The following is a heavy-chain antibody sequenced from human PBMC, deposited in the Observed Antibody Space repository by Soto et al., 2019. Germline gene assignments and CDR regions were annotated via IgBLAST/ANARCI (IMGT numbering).Heavy chain of an antibody. J-gene: IGHJ6*02. V-gene: IGHV3-9*01. CDR1: GFTFDDYA. CDR2: INWNSGSI. CDR3: AKEKGFGGVRKGMDV. D-gene: IGHD3-16*01. Sequence: EVQLVESGGGLVQPGRSLRLSCAASGFTFDDYAMHWVRQAPGKGLEWVSGINWNSGSIGYADSVKGRFTISRDKAKNSLYLQLHSLRTEATALYDCAKEKGFGGVRKGMDVWGQGTTVTVSS.